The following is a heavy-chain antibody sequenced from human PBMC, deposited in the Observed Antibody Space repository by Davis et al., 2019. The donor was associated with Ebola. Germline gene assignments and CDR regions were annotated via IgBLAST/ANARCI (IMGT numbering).Heavy chain of an antibody. CDR2: MNPNSGNT. J-gene: IGHJ4*02. V-gene: IGHV1-8*01. Sequence: ASVKVSCKASGYTFTSYDINWVRQATGQGLEWMGWMNPNSGNTGYAQKFQGSVTMTRNTSISTAYMEVSSLRSEDTAVYYCASSLMTTVPEGDYWGQGTLVTVSS. CDR3: ASSLMTTVPEGDY. D-gene: IGHD4-17*01. CDR1: GYTFTSYD.